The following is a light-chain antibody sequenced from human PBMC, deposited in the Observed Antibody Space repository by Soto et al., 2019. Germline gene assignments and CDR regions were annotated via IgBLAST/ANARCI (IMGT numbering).Light chain of an antibody. CDR2: DAS. CDR1: QSVSSN. CDR3: QQRSNWPPIT. J-gene: IGKJ5*01. V-gene: IGKV3-11*01. Sequence: IVMTQSPATLSVSPGERATLSCRASQSVSSNLAWYQQKPGQAPGLLIYDASNRATGIPARFSGSGSGTDFTLTISSLEPEDFAVYYCQQRSNWPPITFGQGTRLEIK.